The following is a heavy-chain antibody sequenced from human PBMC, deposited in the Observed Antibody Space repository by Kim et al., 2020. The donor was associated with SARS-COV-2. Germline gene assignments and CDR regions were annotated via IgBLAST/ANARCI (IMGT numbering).Heavy chain of an antibody. CDR2: ISSSRTSI. Sequence: GGSLRLSCAASGFTFSSYTMNWVRQAPGKGLEWVSSISSSRTSINYADSVKGRFTLSRDNAKNSLYLQMNSLRAEDTAVYYCARGFYGSGSPIDYWGQGTLVTVSS. J-gene: IGHJ4*02. D-gene: IGHD3-10*01. V-gene: IGHV3-21*01. CDR1: GFTFSSYT. CDR3: ARGFYGSGSPIDY.